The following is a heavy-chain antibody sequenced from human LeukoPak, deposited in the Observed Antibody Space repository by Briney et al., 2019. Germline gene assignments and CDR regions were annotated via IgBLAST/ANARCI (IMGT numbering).Heavy chain of an antibody. CDR1: GFTFSSYA. CDR3: ARDPEELSFDY. Sequence: GRSLRLSCAASGFTFSSYAMHWVRQAPGKRLEWVAVISYDGSNKYYADPVKGRFTISRDNSKNTLYLQMNSLRAEDTAVYYCARDPEELSFDYWGQGTLVTVSS. D-gene: IGHD1-7*01. V-gene: IGHV3-30*04. CDR2: ISYDGSNK. J-gene: IGHJ4*02.